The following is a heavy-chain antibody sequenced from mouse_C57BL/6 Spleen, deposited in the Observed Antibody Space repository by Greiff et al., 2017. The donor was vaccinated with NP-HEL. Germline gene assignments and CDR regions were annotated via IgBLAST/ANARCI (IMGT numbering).Heavy chain of an antibody. CDR3: ARNRGTGFSSWFAY. Sequence: VQLVESGPGLVQPSQSLSITCTVSGFSLTSYGVHWVRQSPGKGLEWLGVIWSGGSTDYNAAFISRLSISKDNSKSQVFFKMNSLQADDTAIYYCARNRGTGFSSWFAYWGQGTLVTVSA. D-gene: IGHD3-1*01. V-gene: IGHV2-2*01. J-gene: IGHJ3*01. CDR2: IWSGGST. CDR1: GFSLTSYG.